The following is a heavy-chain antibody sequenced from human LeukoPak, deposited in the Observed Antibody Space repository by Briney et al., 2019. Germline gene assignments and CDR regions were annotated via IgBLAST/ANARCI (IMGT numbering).Heavy chain of an antibody. CDR1: GGSISSYY. D-gene: IGHD6-19*01. J-gene: IGHJ4*02. CDR2: IYYSGTA. V-gene: IGHV4-59*01. CDR3: ARVNTEGSADY. Sequence: PSETLSLTCTVSGGSISSYYWSWIRQPPGKGQEWIGFIYYSGTANYNPSLKSRVTISVDTSKNQFSLKLTSVTAADTAVYYCARVNTEGSADYWGQGTLVTVSS.